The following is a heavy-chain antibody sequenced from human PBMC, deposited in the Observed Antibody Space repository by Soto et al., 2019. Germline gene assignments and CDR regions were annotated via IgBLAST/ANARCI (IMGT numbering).Heavy chain of an antibody. V-gene: IGHV4-34*01. J-gene: IGHJ4*02. D-gene: IGHD6-6*01. CDR3: ARNSAGIAARPLGY. Sequence: PSETLSLTCAVYGGSFSCYYWSWIRQPPGKGLEWIGEINHSGSTNYNPSLKSRVTISVDTSKNQFSLKLSSVTAADTAVYYCARNSAGIAARPLGYWGQGTLVTVSS. CDR2: INHSGST. CDR1: GGSFSCYY.